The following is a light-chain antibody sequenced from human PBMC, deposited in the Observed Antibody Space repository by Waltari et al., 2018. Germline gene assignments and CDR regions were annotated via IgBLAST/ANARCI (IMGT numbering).Light chain of an antibody. CDR2: DAS. CDR1: QSVSSN. CDR3: QQYNNWPPYT. Sequence: EIVMTQSPATLSVSPGERATLSCRASQSVSSNLAGYQQKPGQPPRLLIFDASRRAPGIPARFSGSGSGTEFTLTISSLQSEDFAVYYCQQYNNWPPYTFGQGTKLDIK. J-gene: IGKJ2*01. V-gene: IGKV3-15*01.